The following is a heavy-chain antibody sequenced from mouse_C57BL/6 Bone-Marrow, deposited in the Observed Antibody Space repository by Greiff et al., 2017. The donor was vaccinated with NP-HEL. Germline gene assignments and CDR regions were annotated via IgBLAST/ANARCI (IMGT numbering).Heavy chain of an antibody. CDR1: GYTFTSYW. J-gene: IGHJ2*01. CDR2: IDPSDSYT. V-gene: IGHV1-69*01. D-gene: IGHD2-3*01. CDR3: ARDDYVDY. Sequence: VQLQQPGAELVMPGASVKLSCKASGYTFTSYWMHWVKQRPGQGLEWIGEIDPSDSYTNYNQKFKGKSTLTVDKSSSTAYMQLSSLTSEDSAVYYCARDDYVDYWGQGTTLTVSS.